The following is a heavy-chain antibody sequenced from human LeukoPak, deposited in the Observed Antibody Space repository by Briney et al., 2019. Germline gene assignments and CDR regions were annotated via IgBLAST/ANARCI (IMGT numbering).Heavy chain of an antibody. Sequence: PGTSLRLSCAASGFTFSNYDMNWVRQAPGQGLEWVSGISNGGRSAYYADSVKGRFTISRDNSKNTLYLQMNSLRAEDTAIYYCAKDVGTAALFVWYFDLWGRGTLVTVSS. V-gene: IGHV3-23*01. CDR1: GFTFSNYD. D-gene: IGHD6-13*01. J-gene: IGHJ2*01. CDR2: ISNGGRSA. CDR3: AKDVGTAALFVWYFDL.